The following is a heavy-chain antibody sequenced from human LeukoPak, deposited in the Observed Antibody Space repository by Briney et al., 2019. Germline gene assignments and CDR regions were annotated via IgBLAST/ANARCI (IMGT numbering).Heavy chain of an antibody. CDR1: GGSFSGYY. V-gene: IGHV4-34*01. J-gene: IGHJ6*02. Sequence: SETLSLTCAVYGGSFSGYYWSWIRQPPGKGLEWIGEINHSGSTNYNPSLKSRVTISVDTSKNQFSLKLSSVTAADTAVYYCARGRVVWGVIYNYYDYGMDVWGQGTTVTVSS. D-gene: IGHD3-10*01. CDR2: INHSGST. CDR3: ARGRVVWGVIYNYYDYGMDV.